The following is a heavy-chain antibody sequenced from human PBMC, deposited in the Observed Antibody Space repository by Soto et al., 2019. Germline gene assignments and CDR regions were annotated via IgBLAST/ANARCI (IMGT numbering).Heavy chain of an antibody. V-gene: IGHV3-72*01. J-gene: IGHJ2*01. CDR1: GFIFSDHY. CDR2: TRDKANSYTT. Sequence: EIQLVESGGGLVQPGGSLRLSCAASGFIFSDHYMDWVRQAPAKGLEWVARTRDKANSYTTEYAASVKGRFTISRDDSKDSLFLQMNSLKSEDTAVYYCARGGLTPRYFDLWGRGTLVIVSS. CDR3: ARGGLTPRYFDL. D-gene: IGHD3-9*01.